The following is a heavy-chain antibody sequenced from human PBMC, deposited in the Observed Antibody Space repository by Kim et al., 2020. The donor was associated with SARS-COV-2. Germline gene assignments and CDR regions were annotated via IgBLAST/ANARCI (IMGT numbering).Heavy chain of an antibody. J-gene: IGHJ4*02. CDR3: ARGTMVRGLDG. Sequence: ANHEQKSQGRVTITADKSTSTAYMELSSLRSEDTAVYYCARGTMVRGLDGWGQGTLVTVSS. V-gene: IGHV1-69*02. D-gene: IGHD3-10*01. CDR2: A.